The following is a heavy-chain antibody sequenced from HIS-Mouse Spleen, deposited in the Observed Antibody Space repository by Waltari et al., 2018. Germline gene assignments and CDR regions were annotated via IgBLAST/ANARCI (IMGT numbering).Heavy chain of an antibody. J-gene: IGHJ4*02. CDR2: IWYDGSNK. V-gene: IGHV3-33*01. D-gene: IGHD1-26*01. Sequence: QVQLVESGGGVVQPGRSLRLSCAASGFTFSSSGMHWVRQAPGKGLEWVAVIWYDGSNKYYADSVKGRFTISRDNSKNTLYLQMNSLRAEDTAVYYCARVVGATSFDYWGQGTLVTVSS. CDR3: ARVVGATSFDY. CDR1: GFTFSSSG.